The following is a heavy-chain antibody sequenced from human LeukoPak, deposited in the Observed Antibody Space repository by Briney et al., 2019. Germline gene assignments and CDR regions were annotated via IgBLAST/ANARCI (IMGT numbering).Heavy chain of an antibody. CDR3: ARGTIYPNYFDY. V-gene: IGHV4-30-2*01. J-gene: IGHJ4*02. CDR2: IYHSGST. Sequence: PSETLSLTCAVSGGSISSGGYSWSWLRQPPGKGLEWIGYIYHSGSTYYNPSLKSRVTISVDRSKNQFSLKLSSVTAADTAVYYCARGTIYPNYFDYWGQGTLVTVSS. CDR1: GGSISSGGYS. D-gene: IGHD4/OR15-4a*01.